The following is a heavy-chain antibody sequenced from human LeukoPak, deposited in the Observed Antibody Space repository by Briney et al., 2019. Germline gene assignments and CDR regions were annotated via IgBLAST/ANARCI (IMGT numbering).Heavy chain of an antibody. Sequence: ASVTVSFKASGYTFTGYYMHWVRQAPGQGLEWMGWINPNSGGTNYAQKFQGRVTMTRDTSISTAYMELSSLRSDDTAVYYCARGSYIVGTTAFDYWGQGTLVTVSS. V-gene: IGHV1-2*02. D-gene: IGHD1-26*01. CDR3: ARGSYIVGTTAFDY. CDR2: INPNSGGT. CDR1: GYTFTGYY. J-gene: IGHJ4*02.